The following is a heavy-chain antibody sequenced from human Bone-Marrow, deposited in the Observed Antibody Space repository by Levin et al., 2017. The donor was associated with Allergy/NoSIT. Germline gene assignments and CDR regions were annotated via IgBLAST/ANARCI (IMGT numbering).Heavy chain of an antibody. CDR3: AKAPRYVVLPAHFYFES. V-gene: IGHV3-23*01. J-gene: IGHJ4*02. CDR1: GFTFNSYG. CDR2: ITSDSST. Sequence: GGSLRLSCAASGFTFNSYGMSWVRQAPGRGLEWVSTITSDSSTYTADSVRGRFTISRDNSKNTLFLQVDSLTAEDTAVYYCAKAPRYVVLPAHFYFESWGQGTLVSVS. D-gene: IGHD4/OR15-4a*01.